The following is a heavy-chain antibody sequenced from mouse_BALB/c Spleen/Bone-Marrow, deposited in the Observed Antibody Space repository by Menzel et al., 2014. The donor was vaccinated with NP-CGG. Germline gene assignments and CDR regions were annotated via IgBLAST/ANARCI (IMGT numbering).Heavy chain of an antibody. V-gene: IGHV5-12-1*01. CDR3: ARDRGKNWAQFAY. J-gene: IGHJ3*01. CDR2: ISSGGGST. Sequence: DVHLVESGGGLVKPGGSLKLSCAASGFAFSSYDMSWVRQTPEKRLEWVAYISSGGGSTYYPDTVKGRFTISRDNAKNTLCLQMSSLKSEDTAMYYCARDRGKNWAQFAYWGQGTLVTVSA. D-gene: IGHD4-1*01. CDR1: GFAFSSYD.